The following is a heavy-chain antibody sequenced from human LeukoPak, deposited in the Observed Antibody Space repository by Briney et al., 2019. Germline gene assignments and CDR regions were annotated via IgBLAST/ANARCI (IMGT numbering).Heavy chain of an antibody. Sequence: GGSLRLSCAASGFTFSSYAMHWVRQAPGKGPEWVAVISYDGSNKYYADSVKGRFTISRDNSKNTLYLQMNSLRAEDTAVYYCARELTTWPSWSFDYWGQGTLVTVSS. V-gene: IGHV3-30-3*01. CDR3: ARELTTWPSWSFDY. D-gene: IGHD3-22*01. J-gene: IGHJ4*02. CDR2: ISYDGSNK. CDR1: GFTFSSYA.